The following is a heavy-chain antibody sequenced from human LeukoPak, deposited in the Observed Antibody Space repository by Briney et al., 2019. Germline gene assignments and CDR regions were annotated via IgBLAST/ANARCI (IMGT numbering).Heavy chain of an antibody. CDR3: ATGTIFGVVDY. CDR2: INTNTGDP. D-gene: IGHD3-3*01. Sequence: ASVKVSCKASGYTFTSYAMNWVRQAPGQGLEWMGWINTNTGDPTYAQGFTGRFVFSLDTSVNTAYLQISSLKGDDTAVYYCATGTIFGVVDYWGQGTLVTVSS. CDR1: GYTFTSYA. V-gene: IGHV7-4-1*02. J-gene: IGHJ4*02.